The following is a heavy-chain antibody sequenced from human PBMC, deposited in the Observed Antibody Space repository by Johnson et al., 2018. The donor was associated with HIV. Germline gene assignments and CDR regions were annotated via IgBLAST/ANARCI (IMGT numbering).Heavy chain of an antibody. J-gene: IGHJ3*02. V-gene: IGHV3-30*14. CDR2: ISYDGSNK. D-gene: IGHD2-21*01. CDR1: GFTFSSYA. Sequence: QVQLVESGGGVVQPGRSLRLSCAASGFTFSSYAMHWVRQAPGKGLEWVAVISYDGSNKYYAASVKGRFTISRDNSKNTLYLQMNSLRPEDTALYYCARRVALIYSFDIWGQGTMVAVSS. CDR3: ARRVALIYSFDI.